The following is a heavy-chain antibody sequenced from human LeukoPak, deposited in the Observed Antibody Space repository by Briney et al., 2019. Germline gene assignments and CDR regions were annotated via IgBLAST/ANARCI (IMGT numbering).Heavy chain of an antibody. CDR3: AYSGYDTPFDY. CDR2: IYTSGST. V-gene: IGHV4-4*07. CDR1: GGSISSYY. Sequence: PSETLSLTCTVSGGSISSYYWSWIRQPAGKGLEWIGRIYTSGSTNYNPSLKSRVTMSVDTSKNQFSLKLSSVTAADTAMYYCAYSGYDTPFDYWGQGTLVTVSS. J-gene: IGHJ4*02. D-gene: IGHD5-12*01.